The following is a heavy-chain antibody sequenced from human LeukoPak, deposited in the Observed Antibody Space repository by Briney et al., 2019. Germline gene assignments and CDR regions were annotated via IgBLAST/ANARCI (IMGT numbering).Heavy chain of an antibody. D-gene: IGHD3-16*01. V-gene: IGHV3-7*01. Sequence: GGSLRLSCAASGFSLSDFGTHWVRQTPGKGLEWVAYTKQDGSEEYYVDSVKGRFTISRDNAKNSLYLQMNSLRAEDTAVYYCARGLHHFDYWGQGTLVTVSS. CDR1: GFSLSDFG. CDR2: TKQDGSEE. J-gene: IGHJ4*02. CDR3: ARGLHHFDY.